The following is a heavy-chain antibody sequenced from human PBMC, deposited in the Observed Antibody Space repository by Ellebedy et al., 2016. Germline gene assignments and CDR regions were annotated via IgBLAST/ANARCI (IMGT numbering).Heavy chain of an antibody. CDR3: ARGKHDYGDYEADY. D-gene: IGHD4-17*01. CDR1: GDSVSSNSAA. J-gene: IGHJ4*02. CDR2: TYYRSKWYN. V-gene: IGHV6-1*01. Sequence: SETLSLXXAISGDSVSSNSAAWNWIRQSPPRGLEWLGRTYYRSKWYNDYAVSVKSRITINPDTSKNQFSLQLNSVTPEDTAVYYCARGKHDYGDYEADYWGQGTLVTVSS.